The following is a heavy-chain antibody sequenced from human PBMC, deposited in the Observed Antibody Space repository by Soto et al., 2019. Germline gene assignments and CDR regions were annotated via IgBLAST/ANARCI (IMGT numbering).Heavy chain of an antibody. Sequence: SETLSLTCAVYGGSFSGYYWSWIRQPPGKGLEWIGEINHSGSTNYNPSLKSRVTISVDTSKNQFSLKLSSVTAADTAVYYCARYYDSHAFDIWGQGTMVTVSS. D-gene: IGHD3-3*01. CDR3: ARYYDSHAFDI. V-gene: IGHV4-34*01. J-gene: IGHJ3*02. CDR2: INHSGST. CDR1: GGSFSGYY.